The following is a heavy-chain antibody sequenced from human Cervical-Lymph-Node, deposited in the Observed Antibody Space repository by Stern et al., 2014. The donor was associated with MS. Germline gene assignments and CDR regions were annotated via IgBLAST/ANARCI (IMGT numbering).Heavy chain of an antibody. CDR1: GYTFTSYW. J-gene: IGHJ4*02. CDR2: IFPGGSDI. Sequence: QLVQSGPEVKRPGESLKISCQASGYTFTSYWIGWVRQMPGKGLEWIAFIFPGGSDIRYSPSFQGQVTISADKSSSTAYLQWNNLKASDTAIYYCARQRYFDYWGQGTLVTVSS. CDR3: ARQRYFDY. V-gene: IGHV5-51*01.